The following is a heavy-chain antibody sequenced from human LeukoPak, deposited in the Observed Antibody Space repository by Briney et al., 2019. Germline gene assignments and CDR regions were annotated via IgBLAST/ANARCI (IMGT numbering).Heavy chain of an antibody. D-gene: IGHD3-10*01. J-gene: IGHJ4*02. CDR2: IYPGDSDT. CDR3: AIPFRYFGSGSFSDY. CDR1: GYSFTNYW. V-gene: IGHV5-51*01. Sequence: GESLKISCQCSGYSFTNYWIGWVRQMPGKGLEWMGIIYPGDSDTIYSPSFQGQVTISADKSISTAYLQWSSLQASDSAMYYCAIPFRYFGSGSFSDYWGQGTLVTVSS.